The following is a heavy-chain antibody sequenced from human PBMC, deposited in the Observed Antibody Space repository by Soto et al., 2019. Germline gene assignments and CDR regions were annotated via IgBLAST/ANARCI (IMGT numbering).Heavy chain of an antibody. CDR1: GFTFSNYA. J-gene: IGHJ4*02. CDR3: ARDPRWRELLLDY. Sequence: QVQLVESGGGVVQPGRSLRLSCAASGFTFSNYAMHWVRQAPGKGLEWVSFISNDDSNEYADSVKGRFTISRDNSKNTLYLQMTNLRPEDTAVYYCARDPRWRELLLDYWGQGTLVTVFS. D-gene: IGHD1-26*01. CDR2: ISNDDSNE. V-gene: IGHV3-30-3*01.